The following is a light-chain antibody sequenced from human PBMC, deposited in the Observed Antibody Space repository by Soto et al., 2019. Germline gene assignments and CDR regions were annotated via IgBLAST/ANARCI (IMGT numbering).Light chain of an antibody. CDR1: NSDIGGYDF. V-gene: IGLV2-14*01. J-gene: IGLJ1*01. CDR3: ISYTSTSTYV. Sequence: QYALTQPASVSGSPGQSITISCTGTNSDIGGYDFVSWYQQLPGKAPKLMILEVSNRPSGVSDRVSGSKSDNTASLTITGLQPADESDYYCISYTSTSTYVCGTGTKLTVL. CDR2: EVS.